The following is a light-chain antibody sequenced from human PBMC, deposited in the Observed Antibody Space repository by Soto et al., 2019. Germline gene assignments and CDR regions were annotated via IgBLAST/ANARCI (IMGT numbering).Light chain of an antibody. CDR1: SNDVGGYNF. V-gene: IGLV2-14*01. J-gene: IGLJ1*01. CDR2: EVT. Sequence: QSALTQPASVSGSPGQSITISCTGTSNDVGGYNFVSWYQQLPGKAPKLIIYEVTNRPSGISNRFSGSKSGNTASLTISGLQAEDEADYYCSSYTSSTTAIYVFGTGTKLTVL. CDR3: SSYTSSTTAIYV.